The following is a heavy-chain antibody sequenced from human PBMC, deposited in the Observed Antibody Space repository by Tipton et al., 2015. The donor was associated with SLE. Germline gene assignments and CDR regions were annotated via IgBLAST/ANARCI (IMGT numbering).Heavy chain of an antibody. J-gene: IGHJ5*02. CDR2: VSHTVKP. Sequence: TLSLTCTVSGDSISSSYWSWIRQPPGKGLEWIGYVSHTVKPNYDPSLKSRVSMSVDPSKNQFSLRLASMTAADTATYYCARLFSGSYYTLDLWGQGILVTVSS. V-gene: IGHV4-59*08. CDR1: GDSISSSY. CDR3: ARLFSGSYYTLDL. D-gene: IGHD1-26*01.